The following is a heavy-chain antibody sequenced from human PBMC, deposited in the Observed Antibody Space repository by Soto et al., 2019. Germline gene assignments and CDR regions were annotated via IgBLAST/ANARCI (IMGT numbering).Heavy chain of an antibody. CDR2: IYYSGST. CDR1: GGSISSGDYY. V-gene: IGHV4-30-4*01. J-gene: IGHJ4*02. CDR3: ARTYYYGSGSTIDY. D-gene: IGHD3-10*01. Sequence: QVQLQESGPGLVKPSQTLSLTCTVSGGSISSGDYYWSWIRQPQGTGLEWIGYIYYSGSTYYNPSLKSRFTIAVDSYKNQCSLKLSSVTAADTALYYCARTYYYGSGSTIDYWGQGTLVTVSS.